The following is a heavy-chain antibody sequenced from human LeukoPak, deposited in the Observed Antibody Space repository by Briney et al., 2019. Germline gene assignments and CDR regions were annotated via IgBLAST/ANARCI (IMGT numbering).Heavy chain of an antibody. J-gene: IGHJ4*02. V-gene: IGHV1-69*04. CDR3: ARDRGGGFDLAFFDH. D-gene: IGHD5-12*01. CDR1: GDTFNDYT. Sequence: GSSVKVSCKASGDTFNDYTFRWVRQAPGQGLEWMGRIMPFLDVANYAPKFQGRVTLTADRSTNTAYMELDRLTSDDTAVYFCARDRGGGFDLAFFDHWGQGTLVTVSS. CDR2: IMPFLDVA.